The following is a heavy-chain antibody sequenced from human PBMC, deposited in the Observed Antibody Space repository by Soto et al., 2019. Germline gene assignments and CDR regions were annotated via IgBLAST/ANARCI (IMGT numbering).Heavy chain of an antibody. Sequence: QLQLQESGPGLVKPSETLSLSCSVSGGSISSSNYHWGWIRQPPGKVLEWIGSIFYSGNTDYNPSLKSRVTISVDTSKTQFSLKLSDVTAADTAVFYCARLRRDGQTGYAFDIWGQGTMVTVSS. D-gene: IGHD7-27*01. CDR3: ARLRRDGQTGYAFDI. CDR1: GGSISSSNYH. J-gene: IGHJ3*02. V-gene: IGHV4-39*01. CDR2: IFYSGNT.